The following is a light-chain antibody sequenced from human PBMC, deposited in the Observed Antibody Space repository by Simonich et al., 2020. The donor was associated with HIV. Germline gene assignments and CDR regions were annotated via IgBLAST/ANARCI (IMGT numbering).Light chain of an antibody. Sequence: QSALTQPASVSGSPGQSITISCTGTSSNVGNYNLVSWYQQNPAKAPKLMIYEGSRRPSGLANRFSGSKSGNMASLTISGLQADDEADYYCCSYATSNTLVFGGGTKLTVL. J-gene: IGLJ2*01. V-gene: IGLV2-23*01. CDR2: EGS. CDR1: SSNVGNYNL. CDR3: CSYATSNTLV.